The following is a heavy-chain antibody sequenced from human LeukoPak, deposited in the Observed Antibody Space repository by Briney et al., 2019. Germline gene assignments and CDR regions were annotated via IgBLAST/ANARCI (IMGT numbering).Heavy chain of an antibody. CDR1: GFTFTNYG. V-gene: IGHV3-30*02. CDR2: IRYDGINK. J-gene: IGHJ4*02. CDR3: ARAGPYDISHFDY. D-gene: IGHD3-9*01. Sequence: GGSLRLSCAASGFTFTNYGMHWVRQAPGKGLEWVAFIRYDGINKYYSDSVKGRFTISRDNSKNTLYLQMNSLRAEDTAVYYCARAGPYDISHFDYWGQGTLVTVSS.